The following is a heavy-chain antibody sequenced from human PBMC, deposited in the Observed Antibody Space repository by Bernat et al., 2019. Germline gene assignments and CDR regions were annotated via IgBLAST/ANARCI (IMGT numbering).Heavy chain of an antibody. V-gene: IGHV3-15*07. Sequence: EVQLVESGGGLVKPGGSLRLSCAASGFTFSNAWMNWVRQAPGKGLELGGRIKSKTAGGTTDYAAPVKGRFTISRDDSKNTQYLQMNSLKTEDAAVYYCTTGYYYESSGYYYKGDCDYWGQGTLVTISS. CDR3: TTGYYYESSGYYYKGDCDY. J-gene: IGHJ4*02. CDR1: GFTFSNAW. D-gene: IGHD3-22*01. CDR2: IKSKTAGGTT.